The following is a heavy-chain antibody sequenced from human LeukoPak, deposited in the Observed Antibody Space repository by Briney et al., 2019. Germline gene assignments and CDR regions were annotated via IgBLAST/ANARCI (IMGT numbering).Heavy chain of an antibody. Sequence: SETLSLTCTVSGGSISSSSYYWGWIRQPPGKGLEWIGSIYYSGSTYYNPSLKSRVTISVDTSKNQFSLKLSSVTAADTAVYYCARRPDCSGGSCPARGAFDIWGQGTMVTVSS. CDR2: IYYSGST. D-gene: IGHD2-15*01. V-gene: IGHV4-39*01. CDR3: ARRPDCSGGSCPARGAFDI. J-gene: IGHJ3*02. CDR1: GGSISSSSYY.